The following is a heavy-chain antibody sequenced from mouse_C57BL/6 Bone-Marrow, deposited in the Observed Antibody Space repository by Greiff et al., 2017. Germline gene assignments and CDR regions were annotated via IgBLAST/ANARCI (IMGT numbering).Heavy chain of an antibody. Sequence: ESGPGLVKPSQSLSLTCSVTGYSITSGYYWNWIRQFPGNKLEWMGYISYDGSNNYNPSLKNRISITRDTSKNQFFLKLNSVTTEDTATYYCARAGNEDFDYWGQGTTLTVSS. CDR1: GYSITSGYY. CDR3: ARAGNEDFDY. V-gene: IGHV3-6*01. J-gene: IGHJ2*01. CDR2: ISYDGSN. D-gene: IGHD2-1*01.